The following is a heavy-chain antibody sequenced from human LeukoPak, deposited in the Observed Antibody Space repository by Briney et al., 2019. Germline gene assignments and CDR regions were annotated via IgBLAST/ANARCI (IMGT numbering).Heavy chain of an antibody. CDR3: AKSFCYYYDSSGYPD. Sequence: GGSLRLSCAASGFTFSSYAMSWVRQAPGKGLEWVSAISGSGGSTCYADSVKGRFTISRDNSKNTLYLQMNSLRAEDTAVYYCAKSFCYYYDSSGYPDWGQGTLVTVSS. CDR2: ISGSGGST. D-gene: IGHD3-22*01. CDR1: GFTFSSYA. V-gene: IGHV3-23*01. J-gene: IGHJ4*02.